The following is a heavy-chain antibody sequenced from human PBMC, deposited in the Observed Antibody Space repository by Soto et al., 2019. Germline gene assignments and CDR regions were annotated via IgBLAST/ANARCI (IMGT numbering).Heavy chain of an antibody. D-gene: IGHD2-2*01. CDR1: GYTFTSHD. V-gene: IGHV1-8*01. J-gene: IGHJ6*03. CDR2: MNPSSGDT. Sequence: QVQLVQSRPEVTKPGASERVSCKASGYTFTSHDINWGRQATGHGLEWLGWMNPSSGDTGYPQKSQGRVTMTRDPSLRTAYMELSNLRSDDTAVYFCARGPEYPVGGAQYQFYCMGAWGEGTTVTVSS. CDR3: ARGPEYPVGGAQYQFYCMGA.